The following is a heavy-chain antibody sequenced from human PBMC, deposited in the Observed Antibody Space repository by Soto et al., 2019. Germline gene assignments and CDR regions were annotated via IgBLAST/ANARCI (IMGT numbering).Heavy chain of an antibody. CDR1: GGTFSSYA. CDR3: ARDSDYDSSGPYYYYGMDV. J-gene: IGHJ6*02. CDR2: IIPIFGTA. V-gene: IGHV1-69*13. D-gene: IGHD3-22*01. Sequence: SVKVSCKASGGTFSSYAISWVRQAPGQGLEWMGGIIPIFGTANYAQKFQGRVTITADESTSTAYMELSSLRSEDTAVYYCARDSDYDSSGPYYYYGMDVWGQGTTVTVSS.